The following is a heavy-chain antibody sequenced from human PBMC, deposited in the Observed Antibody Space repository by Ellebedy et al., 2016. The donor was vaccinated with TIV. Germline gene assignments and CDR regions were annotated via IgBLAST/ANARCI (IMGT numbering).Heavy chain of an antibody. J-gene: IGHJ4*02. CDR1: GFTFSNYA. CDR2: TGGGDNL. CDR3: ARDKNTGYIDY. Sequence: GESLKISCAASGFTFSNYAMTWVRQAPGKGLEWVSTTGGGDNLFYADSVTGRFTISRDNSKNTLYMQMNSLRAEDTAVYYCARDKNTGYIDYWGQGALVTVSS. D-gene: IGHD2-8*02. V-gene: IGHV3-23*01.